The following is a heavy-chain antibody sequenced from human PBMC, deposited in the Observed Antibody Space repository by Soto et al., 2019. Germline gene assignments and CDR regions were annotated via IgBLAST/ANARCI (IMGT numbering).Heavy chain of an antibody. CDR3: ARGHWGSAFDV. CDR2: IGTAGDP. J-gene: IGHJ3*01. CDR1: GFTFSSYD. D-gene: IGHD7-27*01. V-gene: IGHV3-13*05. Sequence: GGSLRLSCAASGFTFSSYDMRWIRQAPGKGLEWFSAIGTAGDPYYPGSVKGRFTISRENAKNSLFLQMNSLRAGDTAGYYCARGHWGSAFDVWGQGTMVTVSS.